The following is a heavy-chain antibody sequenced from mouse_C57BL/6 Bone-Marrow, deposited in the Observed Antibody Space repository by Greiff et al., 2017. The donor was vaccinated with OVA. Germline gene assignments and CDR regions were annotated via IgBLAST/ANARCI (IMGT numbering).Heavy chain of an antibody. CDR1: GFNIKDDY. V-gene: IGHV14-4*01. CDR2: IDPENGDT. CDR3: TTWLGGYDEDD. Sequence: EVQLQQSGAELVRPGASVKLSCTASGFNIKDDYMHWVKQRPEQGLEWIGWIDPENGDTEYASKFQGTAPITADTSSNTAYLQLSSLTSEDTAVYYCTTWLGGYDEDDGGQGTTRTVAT. J-gene: IGHJ2*01. D-gene: IGHD2-2*01.